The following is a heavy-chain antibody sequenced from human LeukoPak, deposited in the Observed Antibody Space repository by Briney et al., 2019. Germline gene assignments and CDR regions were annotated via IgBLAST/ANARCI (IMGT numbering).Heavy chain of an antibody. CDR1: GGSFSGYY. D-gene: IGHD3-10*01. CDR3: ARRGPRITMVRGVIYSWFDP. Sequence: SETLSLTCAVYGGSFSGYYWSWIRQPPGKGLEWIGGINHSGSTNYNPSLKSRVTISVDTSKNQFSLKLSSVTAADTAVYYCARRGPRITMVRGVIYSWFDPWGQGTLVTVSS. CDR2: INHSGST. V-gene: IGHV4-34*01. J-gene: IGHJ5*02.